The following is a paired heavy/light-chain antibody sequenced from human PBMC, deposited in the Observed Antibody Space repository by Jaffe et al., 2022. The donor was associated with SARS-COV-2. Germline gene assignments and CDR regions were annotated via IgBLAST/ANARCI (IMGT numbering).Light chain of an antibody. CDR2: WND. Sequence: QSVLTQPPSASGTPGQRVTISCSGSSSNIGSRYVYWFQHLPGTAPKVLIYWNDQRPSGVPDRFSGSKSGTSASLAISGLRSEDEANYYCAVWDDSLSGWVFGGGTKLTVL. V-gene: IGLV1-47*01. J-gene: IGLJ3*02. CDR3: AVWDDSLSGWV. CDR1: SSNIGSRY.
Heavy chain of an antibody. CDR3: ARDSHIVGADDQYFQH. CDR1: GYTFTNYA. Sequence: QVQLVQSGSELKKPGASVKVSCKASGYTFTNYAMSWVRQAPGQGLEWMGWINTDTGNPTYAQGFTGRFVFSLDTSVSTAYLQISSLKPEDTAVYYCARDSHIVGADDQYFQHWGQGTLVTVSS. V-gene: IGHV7-4-1*02. CDR2: INTDTGNP. D-gene: IGHD1-26*01. J-gene: IGHJ1*01.